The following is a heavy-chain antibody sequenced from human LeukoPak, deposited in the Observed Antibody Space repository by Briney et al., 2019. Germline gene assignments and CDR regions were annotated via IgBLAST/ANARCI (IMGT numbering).Heavy chain of an antibody. D-gene: IGHD3-22*01. CDR2: TRNGESNK. Sequence: GGSVRLSCAASGFTFSSYGVLWVRQAPGKGWVGVAFTRNGESNKYYEVCAKGRFTIYRDNSTHTVYLQMKSVSAEDTSVYYCARVGRESSCYDPYYFDYWGQGTLVTVSS. V-gene: IGHV3-30*02. J-gene: IGHJ4*02. CDR1: GFTFSSYG. CDR3: ARVGRESSCYDPYYFDY.